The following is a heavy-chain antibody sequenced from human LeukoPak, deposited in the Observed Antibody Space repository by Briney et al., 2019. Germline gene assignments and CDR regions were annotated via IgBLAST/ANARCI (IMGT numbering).Heavy chain of an antibody. V-gene: IGHV3-9*01. CDR3: ARASETIKSSVAAFYYFDY. CDR2: ISWISGSI. J-gene: IGHJ4*02. CDR1: GFTFDDYA. D-gene: IGHD6-6*01. Sequence: GGSLRLSCAASGFTFDDYAMHWVRQAPGKGLEWVSGISWISGSIGYADSVKGRFTISRDNAKNSLYLQMNSLRAEDTALYYCARASETIKSSVAAFYYFDYWGQGTLVTVSS.